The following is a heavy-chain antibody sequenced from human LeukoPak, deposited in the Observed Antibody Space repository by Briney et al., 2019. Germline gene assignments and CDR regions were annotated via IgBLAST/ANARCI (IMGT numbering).Heavy chain of an antibody. Sequence: SETLSLTCTVTGGSISNHYWSWIRQPAGKGLEWIGRIYTSESTNYNPSLKSRVTMSVDTSKNQFSLELSSVTAADTAVYYCARHGLGFDPWGQEPWSPSPQ. CDR3: ARHGLGFDP. CDR1: GGSISNHY. V-gene: IGHV4-4*07. D-gene: IGHD6-19*01. J-gene: IGHJ5*02. CDR2: IYTSEST.